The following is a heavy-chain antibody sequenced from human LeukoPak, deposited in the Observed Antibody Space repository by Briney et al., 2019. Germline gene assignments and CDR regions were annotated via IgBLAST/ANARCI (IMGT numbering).Heavy chain of an antibody. Sequence: SETLSLTCTVSGASISSYYWSWIRQSAGKGLEWIGRIYTSGTTNYNPSLKSRVTMSVDTSKNQFSLKLSSVTAADTAVYYCVRHLYLHNWFDPWGQGTLVTVSS. D-gene: IGHD2-2*02. CDR1: GASISSYY. CDR2: IYTSGTT. V-gene: IGHV4-4*07. J-gene: IGHJ5*02. CDR3: VRHLYLHNWFDP.